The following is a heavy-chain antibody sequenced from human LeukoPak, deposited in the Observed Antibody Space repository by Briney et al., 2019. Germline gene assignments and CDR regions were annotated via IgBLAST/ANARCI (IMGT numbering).Heavy chain of an antibody. CDR2: INHNSGGT. D-gene: IGHD5-12*01. CDR1: GYTFTGYY. CDR3: ARDQGYSGYDWVGFDY. Sequence: GASVKVSCKASGYTFTGYYMHWVRQAPGQGLEWMGWINHNSGGTNYAQKFQGRVTMTRDTSISTAYMELSRLRSDDTAVYYCARDQGYSGYDWVGFDYWGQGTLVTVSS. V-gene: IGHV1-2*02. J-gene: IGHJ4*02.